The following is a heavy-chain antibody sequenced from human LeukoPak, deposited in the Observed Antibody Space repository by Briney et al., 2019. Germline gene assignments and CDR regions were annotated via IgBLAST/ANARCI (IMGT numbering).Heavy chain of an antibody. Sequence: PSETLSLTCTVSGGSISSSSYYWGWIRQPPGKGLEWIGSTYYSGSTYYNPSLKSRVTISVDTSKNQFSLKLSSVTAADTAVYYCARPHYCTNGVCYIFDYWGQGTLVTVSS. CDR3: ARPHYCTNGVCYIFDY. CDR1: GGSISSSSYY. J-gene: IGHJ4*02. V-gene: IGHV4-39*01. D-gene: IGHD2-8*01. CDR2: TYYSGST.